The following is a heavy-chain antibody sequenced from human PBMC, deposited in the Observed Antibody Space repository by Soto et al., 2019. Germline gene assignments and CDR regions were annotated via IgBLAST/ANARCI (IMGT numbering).Heavy chain of an antibody. V-gene: IGHV3-30*18. J-gene: IGHJ4*02. D-gene: IGHD4-17*01. CDR3: AKDHLTTTVTTVGY. Sequence: QVQLVASGGGVVPPGRSLRLSCAASGFTFSNYGMHWVRQAPGKGLEWVAVISYHGSDKYYADSVKSRFTSSRDNSKNTLYMQMDSMRAEDTAVYYSAKDHLTTTVTTVGYWGQGTRVTVSS. CDR2: ISYHGSDK. CDR1: GFTFSNYG.